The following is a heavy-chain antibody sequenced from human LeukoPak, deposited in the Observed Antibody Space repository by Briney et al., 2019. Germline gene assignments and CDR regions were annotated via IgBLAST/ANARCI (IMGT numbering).Heavy chain of an antibody. V-gene: IGHV3-21*01. CDR2: ISSTSAYI. D-gene: IGHD3-9*01. CDR1: GFALKSYS. Sequence: GGSLRLSCAGSGFALKSYSLSWVRQAPGKGLEWVSSISSTSAYIYYADSVKGRFTISRDNVDNVVYLQMNSLGAEDTAVYYCAREDLEYYDILTAYLWGQGTLVTVSS. CDR3: AREDLEYYDILTAYL. J-gene: IGHJ5*02.